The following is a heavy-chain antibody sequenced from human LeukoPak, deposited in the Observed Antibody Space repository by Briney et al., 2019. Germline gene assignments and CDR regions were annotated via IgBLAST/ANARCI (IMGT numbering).Heavy chain of an antibody. J-gene: IGHJ4*02. V-gene: IGHV4-39*07. Sequence: SETLSLTCNVSGGSFISTSYFWGWVRQPPGKGLEWIGNIYYSDSTYYNPSLKSRVAISLDTSKNHFSLMLTSVTAADTAIYYCARGFSGHSFGLTYYFDSWGQGTLVTVSS. CDR3: ARGFSGHSFGLTYYFDS. CDR2: IYYSDST. D-gene: IGHD5-18*01. CDR1: GGSFISTSYF.